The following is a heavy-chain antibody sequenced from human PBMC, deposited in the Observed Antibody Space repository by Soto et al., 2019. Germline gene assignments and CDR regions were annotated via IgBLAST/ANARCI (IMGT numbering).Heavy chain of an antibody. V-gene: IGHV4-31*02. CDR3: AVRRSGYPSYFDY. Sequence: SETLSLTCNVSGGSISSGGYYWSWIRQHPRKGLEWIGYIYYSGGTYYNPSLKSRVIISVDTSKNQFSLNLSSVTAADTAVYYCAVRRSGYPSYFDYWGQGTLVTVSS. CDR1: GGSISSGGYY. D-gene: IGHD3-3*01. CDR2: IYYSGGT. J-gene: IGHJ4*02.